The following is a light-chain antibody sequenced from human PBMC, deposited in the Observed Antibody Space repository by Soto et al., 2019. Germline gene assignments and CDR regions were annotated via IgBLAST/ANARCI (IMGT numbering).Light chain of an antibody. CDR2: VAS. Sequence: IVMTQSPATLSVSPGETATLSCRASQSVSSNLAWYQQKPGQTPKLLIYVASTRATGIPARFSVSGSGTEYTLTISSLQSEDFAVYYCQQYNVWPLTFGGGTKVEFK. V-gene: IGKV3-15*01. CDR1: QSVSSN. CDR3: QQYNVWPLT. J-gene: IGKJ4*02.